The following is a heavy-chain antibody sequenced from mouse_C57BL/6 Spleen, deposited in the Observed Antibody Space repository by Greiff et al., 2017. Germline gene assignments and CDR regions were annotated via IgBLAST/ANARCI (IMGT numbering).Heavy chain of an antibody. CDR1: GFTFSSYA. CDR3: ARGGVTTRYFDV. CDR2: ISDGGSYT. V-gene: IGHV5-4*03. Sequence: EVMLVESGGGLVKPGGSLKLSCAASGFTFSSYAMSWVRQTPEKRLEWVATISDGGSYTYYPDNVKGRFTISRDNAKNNLYLQMSHLKSEETAMYYCARGGVTTRYFDVWGTGTTVTVSS. J-gene: IGHJ1*03. D-gene: IGHD2-2*01.